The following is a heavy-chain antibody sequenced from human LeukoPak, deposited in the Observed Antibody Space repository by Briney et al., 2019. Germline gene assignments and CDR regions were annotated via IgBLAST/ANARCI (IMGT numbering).Heavy chain of an antibody. Sequence: PSGGFLRLSCAASGFTFSSYAMSWVRQAPGKGLEWVSAISGSGGSTYYADSVKGRFTISRDNSKNTLYLQMNSLRAEDTAVYYCAKLRSIHDYWGQGTLVTVSS. CDR3: AKLRSIHDY. V-gene: IGHV3-23*01. CDR2: ISGSGGST. J-gene: IGHJ4*02. D-gene: IGHD5-12*01. CDR1: GFTFSSYA.